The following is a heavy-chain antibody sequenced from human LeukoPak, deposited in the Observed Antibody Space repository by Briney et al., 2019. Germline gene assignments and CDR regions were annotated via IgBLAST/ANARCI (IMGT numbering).Heavy chain of an antibody. CDR3: AREGKQWLVQNWFDP. Sequence: PSETLSLTCTVSGGSISSSSYYWGWIRQPPGKGLEWIGSIYYSGSTYYNPSLKSRVTISVDTSKNQFSLKLSSVTAADTAVYYCAREGKQWLVQNWFDPWGQGTLVTVSS. V-gene: IGHV4-39*07. CDR2: IYYSGST. J-gene: IGHJ5*02. CDR1: GGSISSSSYY. D-gene: IGHD6-19*01.